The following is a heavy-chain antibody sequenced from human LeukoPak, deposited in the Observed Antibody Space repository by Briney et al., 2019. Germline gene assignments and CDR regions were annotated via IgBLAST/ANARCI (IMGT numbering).Heavy chain of an antibody. Sequence: GGSLRLSCAASGFTFSSYAMHWVRQAPGKGLEWVAVISYDGSNKYYADSVKGRFTISRDNSKNTLYLQMNSLRAEDTAVYYCARGTLPTAMVQSDFDYWGQGTLVTVSS. J-gene: IGHJ4*02. D-gene: IGHD5-18*01. V-gene: IGHV3-30-3*01. CDR3: ARGTLPTAMVQSDFDY. CDR2: ISYDGSNK. CDR1: GFTFSSYA.